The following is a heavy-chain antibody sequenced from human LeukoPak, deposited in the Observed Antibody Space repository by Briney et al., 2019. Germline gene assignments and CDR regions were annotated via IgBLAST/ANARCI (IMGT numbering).Heavy chain of an antibody. J-gene: IGHJ6*04. CDR1: GYTFTSYA. CDR2: INTNAGNP. Sequence: GASVKVSCKASGYTFTSYAMNWVRQAPGQGLEWMGWINTNAGNPTYAQGFTGRFVFSLDTSVSTAYLQISSLKAEDTAVYYCAREGNYIDYSNPLDVWGKGTTVTVSS. CDR3: AREGNYIDYSNPLDV. D-gene: IGHD4-11*01. V-gene: IGHV7-4-1*02.